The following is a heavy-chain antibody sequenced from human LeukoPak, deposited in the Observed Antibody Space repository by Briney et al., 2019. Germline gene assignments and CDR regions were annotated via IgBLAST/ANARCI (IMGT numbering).Heavy chain of an antibody. CDR1: GFTFSDYY. CDR3: TRDLAVAGF. V-gene: IGHV3-11*01. CDR2: ITDSGSAR. Sequence: GGSLRLSCAASGFTFSDYYMAWVRQAPGKGREWVSYITDSGSARYYADSVKGRFTISRDNAKSSLYLQMNSLRAEDTAVYYCTRDLAVAGFWGQGTLVTVSS. J-gene: IGHJ4*02. D-gene: IGHD6-19*01.